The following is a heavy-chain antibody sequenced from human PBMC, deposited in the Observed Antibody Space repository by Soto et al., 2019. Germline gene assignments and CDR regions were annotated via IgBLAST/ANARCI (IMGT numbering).Heavy chain of an antibody. Sequence: PSQTLSLTCAISGDSVSSNSAAWNWIRQSPSRGLEWLGRTYYRSKWYNDYAVSVKSRITINPDTSKNQFSLQLNSVTPEDTAVYYCARSIAAGDYNYYYSGMDVWGQGTTVTVSS. CDR3: ARSIAAGDYNYYYSGMDV. CDR1: GDSVSSNSAA. CDR2: TYYRSKWYN. J-gene: IGHJ6*02. D-gene: IGHD6-6*01. V-gene: IGHV6-1*01.